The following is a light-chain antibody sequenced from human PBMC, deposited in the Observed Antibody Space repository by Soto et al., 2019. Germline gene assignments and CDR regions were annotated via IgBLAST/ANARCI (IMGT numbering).Light chain of an antibody. CDR1: LSVSSNY. V-gene: IGKV3-20*01. CDR2: GAS. J-gene: IGKJ2*01. Sequence: EIVLTQSPGTLSLSPGERATLSCRASLSVSSNYIAWYQQKPGQAPRLLIYGASGRATGIPDRFSGSGSGTAFTLTISRLEPEDFAVYYCQQYGSSPYTFGQGTKLEIK. CDR3: QQYGSSPYT.